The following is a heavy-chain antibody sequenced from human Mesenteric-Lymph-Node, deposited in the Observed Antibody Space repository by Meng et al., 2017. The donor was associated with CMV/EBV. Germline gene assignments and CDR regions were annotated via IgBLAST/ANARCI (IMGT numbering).Heavy chain of an antibody. D-gene: IGHD6-19*01. CDR1: FTFSNAW. CDR2: IKSKTDGGTT. CDR3: STTIESSIAVAGFDY. J-gene: IGHJ4*02. Sequence: FTFSNAWMSRVRRAPGKGMEWSGRIKSKTDGGTTDSPPPFPSRFTISRDDSKNTLYLQMNSLRTEDTAVYYCSTTIESSIAVAGFDYWGQGTLVTVSS. V-gene: IGHV3-15*01.